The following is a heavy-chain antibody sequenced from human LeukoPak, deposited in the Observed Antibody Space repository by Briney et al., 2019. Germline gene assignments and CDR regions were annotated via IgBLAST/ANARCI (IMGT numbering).Heavy chain of an antibody. CDR1: GYTFTGYY. V-gene: IGHV1-2*02. CDR3: ARASVQYYYGSGSYYNVYFDY. CDR2: INPNSGGT. Sequence: ASVKASCKASGYTFTGYYMHWVRQAPGQGLEWMGWINPNSGGTNYAQKFQGRVTMTRDTSISTAYMELSRLRSDDTAVYYCARASVQYYYGSGSYYNVYFDYWGQGTLVTVSS. D-gene: IGHD3-10*01. J-gene: IGHJ4*02.